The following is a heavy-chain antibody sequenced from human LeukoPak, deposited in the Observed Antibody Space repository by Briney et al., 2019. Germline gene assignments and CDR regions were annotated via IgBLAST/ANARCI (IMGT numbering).Heavy chain of an antibody. CDR2: INPNSGGT. J-gene: IGHJ5*02. V-gene: IGHV1-2*02. CDR3: ARDISYGGRRDWFDP. Sequence: ASVKVSCKASGYSFTGYYIHWVRQAPGQGLEWMGWINPNSGGTNYAQKFQGRVTMTRDTSISTTYMELSRLRSDDTAVYYCARDISYGGRRDWFDPWGQGTLVTVSS. D-gene: IGHD3-3*02. CDR1: GYSFTGYY.